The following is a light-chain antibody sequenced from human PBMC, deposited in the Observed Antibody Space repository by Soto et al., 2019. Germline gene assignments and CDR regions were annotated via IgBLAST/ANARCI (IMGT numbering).Light chain of an antibody. V-gene: IGLV2-8*01. Sequence: QSALTQPPSASGSPGQSVTISCTGTSSDVGGYNYVSWYQQHPGNAPKLMIYEVSKRPSGVPDRFSGSKSGNTASLTVSVRPAEDEADYYCSSYAGSNNVVFGGGTQLTVL. J-gene: IGLJ2*01. CDR3: SSYAGSNNVV. CDR1: SSDVGGYNY. CDR2: EVS.